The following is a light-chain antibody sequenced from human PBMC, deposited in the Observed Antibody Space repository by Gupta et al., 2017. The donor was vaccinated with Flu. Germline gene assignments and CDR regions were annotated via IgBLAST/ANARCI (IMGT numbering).Light chain of an antibody. CDR3: QQYKSYSWT. Sequence: DLPLPQSPSTLSASVGDRVTITCRASQSISSWLDWYQQKPGKAPKLLIYKASSLESGVPSRFSGSGSGTEFTLTISSLQPDDFATYYCQQYKSYSWTFGQGTKVEIK. V-gene: IGKV1-5*03. CDR2: KAS. J-gene: IGKJ1*01. CDR1: QSISSW.